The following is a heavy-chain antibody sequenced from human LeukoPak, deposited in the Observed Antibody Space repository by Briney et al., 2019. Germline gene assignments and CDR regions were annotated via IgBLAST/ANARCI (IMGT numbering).Heavy chain of an antibody. D-gene: IGHD6-19*01. V-gene: IGHV4-4*07. CDR1: GGSLSSFY. CDR2: IYSSGST. J-gene: IGHJ4*02. CDR3: ARVLGWAGFDY. Sequence: PSETLSLTCTVSGGSLSSFYWSWFRQPAGKGLEWIGRIYSSGSTNYNPSLKSRLTMSVDTSKNQFSLRLSSVTAADTAVYYCARVLGWAGFDYWGQGTLVTVSS.